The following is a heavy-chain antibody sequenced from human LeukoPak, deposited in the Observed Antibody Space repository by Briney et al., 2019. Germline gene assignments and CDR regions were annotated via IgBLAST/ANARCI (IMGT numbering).Heavy chain of an antibody. CDR3: SRRFDC. CDR2: IDGSGDTI. V-gene: IGHV3-48*02. J-gene: IGHJ4*02. CDR1: GFTFSDYG. Sequence: GESLRPSCAASGFTFSDYGMNWVRQAPGKGLEWVSYIDGSGDTIYADSVKGRFTISRDNSKNSLDLQMNSLRDEDTAVYYCSRRFDCWGQGTLVTVSS.